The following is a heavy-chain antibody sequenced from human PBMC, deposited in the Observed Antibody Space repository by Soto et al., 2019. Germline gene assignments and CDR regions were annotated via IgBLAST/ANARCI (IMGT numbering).Heavy chain of an antibody. V-gene: IGHV4-59*01. CDR3: ARSDYVRGSYHP. CDR1: GGSISSYY. Sequence: ETLSLTCTVSGGSISSYYWSWIRQPPGKELEWIGYISYSGSTNYNPSLKSRVTISVDTSKNQFSLKLSSVTAADTAVYYCARSDYVRGSYHPWGQGTLVTVSS. D-gene: IGHD3-16*02. CDR2: ISYSGST. J-gene: IGHJ5*02.